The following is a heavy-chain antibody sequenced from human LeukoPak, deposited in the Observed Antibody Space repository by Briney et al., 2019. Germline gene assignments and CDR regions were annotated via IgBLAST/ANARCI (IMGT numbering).Heavy chain of an antibody. CDR2: IHYSGTT. V-gene: IGHV4-59*11. D-gene: IGHD6-13*01. CDR1: GGSISSHY. CDR3: ARGTSSPTAGRFDD. J-gene: IGHJ4*02. Sequence: SETLSLTCTVSGGSISSHYWSWIRQPPGKGLEWIGYIHYSGTTNYNPSLKSRVTISVDTSKNQFSLKLSSVTAADRVVYYCARGTSSPTAGRFDDWGQGTLVTVSS.